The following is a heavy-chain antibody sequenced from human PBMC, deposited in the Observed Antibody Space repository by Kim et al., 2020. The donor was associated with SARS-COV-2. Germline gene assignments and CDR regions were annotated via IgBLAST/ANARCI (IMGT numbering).Heavy chain of an antibody. CDR2: IIPIFGTA. Sequence: SVKVSCKASGGTFSSYAISWVRQAPGQGLEWMGGIIPIFGTANYAQKFQGRVTITADESTSTAYMELSSLRSEDTAVYYCARGFGELSYSYYGMDVWGQGTTVTVSS. J-gene: IGHJ6*02. CDR1: GGTFSSYA. CDR3: ARGFGELSYSYYGMDV. D-gene: IGHD3-10*01. V-gene: IGHV1-69*13.